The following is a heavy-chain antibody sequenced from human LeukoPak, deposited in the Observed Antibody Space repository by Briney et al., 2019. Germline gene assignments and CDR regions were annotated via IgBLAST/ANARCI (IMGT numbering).Heavy chain of an antibody. CDR3: ARLRYCGGDCYSRAGWFDP. V-gene: IGHV4-59*01. Sequence: PSETLSLTCTVSGSSISSYYWSWIRQPPGKGLEWIGYIYYSGSTNYNPSLKSRVTISVDTSKNQFSLKLSSVTAADTAVYYCARLRYCGGDCYSRAGWFDPWGQGTLVTVSS. CDR1: GSSISSYY. J-gene: IGHJ5*02. CDR2: IYYSGST. D-gene: IGHD2-21*02.